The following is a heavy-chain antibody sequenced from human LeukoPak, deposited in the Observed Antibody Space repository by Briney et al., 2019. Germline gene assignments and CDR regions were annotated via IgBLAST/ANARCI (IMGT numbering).Heavy chain of an antibody. Sequence: AGSLRLSCAASGFTFDDYGMSWVRQAPGKGLEWVSGINWNGGSTGYADSVKGRFTISIDNSKNTLYLQMNSLRAEDTAVYYCARRAGAYTHPYDYWGQGTLVTVSS. J-gene: IGHJ4*02. CDR2: INWNGGST. CDR3: ARRAGAYTHPYDY. V-gene: IGHV3-20*04. D-gene: IGHD3-16*01. CDR1: GFTFDDYG.